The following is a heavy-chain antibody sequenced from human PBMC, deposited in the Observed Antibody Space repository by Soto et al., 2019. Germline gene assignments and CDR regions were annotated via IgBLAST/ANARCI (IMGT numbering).Heavy chain of an antibody. Sequence: QVQLQESGPGLVKPSQTLSLTCSVSGDSISSGGYYWNWIRQLPGKGLEWIGYTSYGGSTYYNRSLNSRATISVDTSKNQFSLKLTSVTAADTAVYYCARDEGAQFDWYFDLWGRGTLVTVSS. CDR3: ARDEGAQFDWYFDL. CDR2: TSYGGST. V-gene: IGHV4-31*03. J-gene: IGHJ2*01. CDR1: GDSISSGGYY.